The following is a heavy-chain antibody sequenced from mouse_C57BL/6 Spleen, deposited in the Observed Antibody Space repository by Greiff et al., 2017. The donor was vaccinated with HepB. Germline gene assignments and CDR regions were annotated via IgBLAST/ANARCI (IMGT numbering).Heavy chain of an antibody. CDR3: TRYYGSSPFAY. V-gene: IGHV1-15*01. J-gene: IGHJ3*01. D-gene: IGHD1-1*01. CDR1: GYTFTDYE. CDR2: IDPETGGT. Sequence: LQESGAELVRPGASVTLSCKASGYTFTDYEMHWVKQTPVHGLEWIGAIDPETGGTAYNQKFKGKAILTADKSSSTAYMELRSLTSEDSAVYYCTRYYGSSPFAYWGQGTLVTVSA.